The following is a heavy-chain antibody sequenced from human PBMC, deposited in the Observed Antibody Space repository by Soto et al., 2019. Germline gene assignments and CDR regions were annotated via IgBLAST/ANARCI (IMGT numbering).Heavy chain of an antibody. CDR2: ITPFSGLR. CDR3: ARESPPVNSNTNETDYYGMDV. V-gene: IGHV1-69*17. D-gene: IGHD4-4*01. CDR1: GGTFGNYA. Sequence: QVQLVQSGAEVKKPGSSVKVSCTPFGGTFGNYAVSWVRQAPGQGLEWMGGITPFSGLRNYAQKFRGRVTISADTSGTTAYMELGGLRSEDTAVYFCARESPPVNSNTNETDYYGMDVWGQGTTVTVSS. J-gene: IGHJ6*02.